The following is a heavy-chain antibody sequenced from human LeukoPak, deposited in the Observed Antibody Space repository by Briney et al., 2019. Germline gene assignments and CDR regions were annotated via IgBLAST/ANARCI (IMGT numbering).Heavy chain of an antibody. Sequence: GGTLRLSCAASGFTFSDHYMDWVRQAPGKGLEWVGRIKNKANSYTTEYAASVKGRFTISRDDSKNSLYLQMNSLKCEDTAVYYCAREWDSGSYYLGYFDYWGQGTLITVSS. CDR3: AREWDSGSYYLGYFDY. D-gene: IGHD1-26*01. V-gene: IGHV3-72*01. J-gene: IGHJ4*02. CDR2: IKNKANSYTT. CDR1: GFTFSDHY.